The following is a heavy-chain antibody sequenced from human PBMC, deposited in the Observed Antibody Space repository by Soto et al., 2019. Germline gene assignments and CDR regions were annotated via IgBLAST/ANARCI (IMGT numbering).Heavy chain of an antibody. CDR1: GGSFSGYY. Sequence: SETLSLTCAVYGGSFSGYYWSWIRQPPGKGLEWIGEINHSGSTNYNPSLKSRVTISVDTSKNQFSLKLSSVTAADTAVYYCARGRPYYDFWSGYWTYYYYGMDVWGQGTTVTVSS. CDR3: ARGRPYYDFWSGYWTYYYYGMDV. CDR2: INHSGST. V-gene: IGHV4-34*01. J-gene: IGHJ6*02. D-gene: IGHD3-3*01.